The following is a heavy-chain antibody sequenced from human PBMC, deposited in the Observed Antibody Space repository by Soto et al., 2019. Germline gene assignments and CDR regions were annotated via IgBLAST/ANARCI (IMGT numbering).Heavy chain of an antibody. D-gene: IGHD2-15*01. CDR3: ARSGGYCSGGTSPPHA. CDR2: IYYSGTT. J-gene: IGHJ4*02. V-gene: IGHV4-39*01. CDR1: GGSISSSSYY. Sequence: SETLSLTCTVSGGSISSSSYYWGWIRQPPGKGLEWIGSIYYSGTTYYNPSLKSRVTISVDTSKNQFSLKLSAVTATDTPVYCWARSGGYCSGGTSPPHAGGQGTMVTVYS.